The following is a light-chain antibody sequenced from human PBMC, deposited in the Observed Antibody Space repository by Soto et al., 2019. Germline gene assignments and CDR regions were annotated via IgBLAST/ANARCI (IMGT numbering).Light chain of an antibody. V-gene: IGKV3-20*01. J-gene: IGKJ1*01. CDR2: RTS. CDR3: QQYDSSPRT. CDR1: QSVSSSY. Sequence: EIVLTQSPGTLSWSPGERATLCCRASQSVSSSYLAWYQQKPGQPPRLLIYRTSNRATGIPDRFSGSGSGTDFTLTISRLEPEDFAVYWCQQYDSSPRTFGQGTKVEIK.